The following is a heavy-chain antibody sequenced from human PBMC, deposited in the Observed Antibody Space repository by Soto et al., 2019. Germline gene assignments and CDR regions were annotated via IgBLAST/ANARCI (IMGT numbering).Heavy chain of an antibody. V-gene: IGHV4-61*01. CDR2: IYYSGST. D-gene: IGHD3-9*01. CDR3: ARRYFDWFHYYYYGMDV. J-gene: IGHJ6*02. Sequence: SETLSLTCTVSGGSVSSGSYYWSWIRQPPGKGLEWIGYIYYSGSTNYNPSLKSRVTISVDTSKNQFSLKLSSVTAADTAVYYCARRYFDWFHYYYYGMDVWGQGTTVTVSS. CDR1: GGSVSSGSYY.